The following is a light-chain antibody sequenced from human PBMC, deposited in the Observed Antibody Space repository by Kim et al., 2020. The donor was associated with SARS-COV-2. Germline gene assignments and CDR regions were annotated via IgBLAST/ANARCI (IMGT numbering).Light chain of an antibody. J-gene: IGKJ1*01. CDR3: QQYNNWPPRT. V-gene: IGKV3-15*01. CDR1: QSVSFN. CDR2: GAS. Sequence: EIVMTQSPVTLSLSPGERATLSCRASQSVSFNLAWYQQKPGQAPRLLIHGASTRATGIPARFSGSGSETDFTLTITSLQSEDFAVYYCQQYNNWPPRTFGQGTKVDIK.